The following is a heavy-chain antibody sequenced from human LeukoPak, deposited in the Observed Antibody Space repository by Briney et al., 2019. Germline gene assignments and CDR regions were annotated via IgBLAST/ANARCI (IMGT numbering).Heavy chain of an antibody. CDR2: IWYDGSNK. Sequence: GGSLRLSCAASGFTFSSYGMHWVRQAPGKGLEWVAVIWYDGSNKYYADSVKGRFTISRDNSKNTLYLQMNSLRAEDTAVYYCARDNDCSSTSCYVGFDYWGQGTLVTVS. D-gene: IGHD2-2*01. J-gene: IGHJ4*02. CDR1: GFTFSSYG. V-gene: IGHV3-33*01. CDR3: ARDNDCSSTSCYVGFDY.